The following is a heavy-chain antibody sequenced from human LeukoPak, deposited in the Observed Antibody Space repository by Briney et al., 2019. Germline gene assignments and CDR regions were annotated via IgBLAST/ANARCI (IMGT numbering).Heavy chain of an antibody. J-gene: IGHJ5*02. CDR1: GGSISSYY. D-gene: IGHD3-10*01. V-gene: IGHV4-4*07. CDR2: IYTSWST. CDR3: ARDEVLLWFGELLFNWFDP. Sequence: PSETLSLTCTVSGGSISSYYWSWLRQPAGKGLEWLGRIYTSWSTNYNPSPKSRVTMSVDTSKNQFSLKLSSVTAADTAVYYCARDEVLLWFGELLFNWFDPWGQGTLVTVSS.